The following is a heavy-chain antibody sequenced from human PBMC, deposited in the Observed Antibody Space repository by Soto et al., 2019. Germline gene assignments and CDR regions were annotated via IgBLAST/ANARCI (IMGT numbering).Heavy chain of an antibody. V-gene: IGHV1-18*01. D-gene: IGHD6-19*01. Sequence: QVQLVQSGAEVKKPGASVKVSCKASGYTFASYGISWVRQAPGQGLEWMGWISVYNGNTNYVQKLQGRVTMTTDTSTSTAYMEMRSLRSDDTAVYYCARGYSSDWPPAVHYWGQGTLVTVSS. J-gene: IGHJ4*02. CDR1: GYTFASYG. CDR2: ISVYNGNT. CDR3: ARGYSSDWPPAVHY.